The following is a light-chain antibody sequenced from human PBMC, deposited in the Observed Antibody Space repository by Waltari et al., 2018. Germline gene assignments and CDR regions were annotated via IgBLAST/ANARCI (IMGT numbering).Light chain of an antibody. Sequence: VLTQSPATLSLSPGDRAALSCRASQSIVDAIAWYQQRPGQTPRPLIYDASNRAPGIPARFSGSGSGTDFTLTISSLEPEDFAVYYCQQRRNWPLSFGQGTRLEIK. CDR2: DAS. CDR1: QSIVDA. CDR3: QQRRNWPLS. V-gene: IGKV3-11*01. J-gene: IGKJ5*01.